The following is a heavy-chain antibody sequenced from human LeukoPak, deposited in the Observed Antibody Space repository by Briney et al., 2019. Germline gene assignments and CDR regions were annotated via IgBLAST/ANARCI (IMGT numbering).Heavy chain of an antibody. V-gene: IGHV3-23*01. CDR1: GFTFDDYG. CDR3: AKDRLAVSKEFDP. CDR2: ISGSGGST. Sequence: GGSLRLSCAASGFTFDDYGMSWVRQAPGKGLEWVSAISGSGGSTYYADSVKGRFTISRDNSKNTLYLQMNSLRAEDTAVYYCAKDRLAVSKEFDPWGQGTLVTVSS. J-gene: IGHJ5*02. D-gene: IGHD6-19*01.